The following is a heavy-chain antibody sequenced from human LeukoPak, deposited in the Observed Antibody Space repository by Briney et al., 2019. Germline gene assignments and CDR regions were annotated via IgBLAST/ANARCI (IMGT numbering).Heavy chain of an antibody. CDR3: ARDRITTGFRNWFDP. D-gene: IGHD3-10*01. CDR2: ISYDGSNK. V-gene: IGHV3-30*04. CDR1: GFTFSSYA. Sequence: GGSLRLSCAASGFTFSSYAMHWVRQAPGKGLEWVAVISYDGSNKYYADSVKGRFTISRDNTKNTLYLQMNSLRAEDTAVYYCARDRITTGFRNWFDPWGQGTLVTVSS. J-gene: IGHJ5*02.